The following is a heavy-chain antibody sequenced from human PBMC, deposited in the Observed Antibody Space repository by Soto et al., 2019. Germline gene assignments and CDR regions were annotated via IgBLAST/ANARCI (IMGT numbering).Heavy chain of an antibody. J-gene: IGHJ6*02. V-gene: IGHV3-30-3*01. CDR3: AREGVGFYYYGMDV. CDR2: ISYDGSNK. D-gene: IGHD1-26*01. CDR1: GFTFSSYA. Sequence: GGSLRLSCAASGFTFSSYAMHWVRQAPGKGLEWVAVISYDGSNKYYADSVKGRFTISRDNSKNTLYLQMNSLRAEDTAVYYCAREGVGFYYYGMDVWGQRTTVTVSS.